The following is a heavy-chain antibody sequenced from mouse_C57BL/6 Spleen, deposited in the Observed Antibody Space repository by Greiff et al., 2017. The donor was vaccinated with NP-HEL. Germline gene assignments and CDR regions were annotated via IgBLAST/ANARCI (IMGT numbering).Heavy chain of an antibody. CDR1: GYTFTSYW. J-gene: IGHJ2*01. Sequence: VQLKQPGAELVKPGASVKLSCKASGYTFTSYWMHWVKQRPGQGLEWIGMIHPNSGSTNYNEKFKSKATLTVDKSSSTAYMQLSSLTSEDSAVYYCARSITTVVARGNYFDYWGQGTTLTVSS. D-gene: IGHD1-1*01. CDR3: ARSITTVVARGNYFDY. V-gene: IGHV1-64*01. CDR2: IHPNSGST.